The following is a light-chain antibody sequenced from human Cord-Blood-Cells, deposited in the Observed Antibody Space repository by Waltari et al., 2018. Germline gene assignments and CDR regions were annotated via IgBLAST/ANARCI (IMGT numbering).Light chain of an antibody. CDR1: SSDVGSYKL. V-gene: IGLV2-23*01. CDR2: EGS. CDR3: SSYAGSSNGV. J-gene: IGLJ2*01. Sequence: QSALTQPASVSGSPGQSVTISCTGTSSDVGSYKLVSWYQQHPGKAPKLMIYEGSKRPSGVPNRFSGSKSGNTASLTISGLQAEDEADYYCSSYAGSSNGVFGGGTKLTVL.